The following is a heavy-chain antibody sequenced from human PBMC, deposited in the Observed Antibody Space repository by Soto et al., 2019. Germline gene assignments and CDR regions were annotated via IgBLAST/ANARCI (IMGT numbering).Heavy chain of an antibody. CDR1: GFTFSSYG. D-gene: IGHD1-1*01. V-gene: IGHV3-30*18. J-gene: IGHJ4*02. CDR3: AKNTNKRGVLYYFDY. CDR2: ISYDGSNK. Sequence: GGSLRLSCAASGFTFSSYGMHWVRQAPGKGLEWVAVISYDGSNKYYADSVKGRFTISRDNSKNTLYLQMNSLRAEDTAVYYCAKNTNKRGVLYYFDYWGQGTLVTVSS.